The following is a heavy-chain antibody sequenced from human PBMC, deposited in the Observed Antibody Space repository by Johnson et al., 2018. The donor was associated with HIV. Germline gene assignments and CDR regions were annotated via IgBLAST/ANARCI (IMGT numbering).Heavy chain of an antibody. CDR3: AREAEALSAFDM. D-gene: IGHD6-6*01. V-gene: IGHV3-66*02. J-gene: IGHJ3*02. CDR1: QFTFSSYY. Sequence: VQLVESGGRVVQPGGSLRLSCAASQFTFSSYYMNCVRQAPGNGLELVGQVNPNGGSTYYADSVKGRFTISRDNSKNTLYLQMNSLRAEDTAAYYCAREAEALSAFDMWGQGTMVTVSS. CDR2: NPNGGST.